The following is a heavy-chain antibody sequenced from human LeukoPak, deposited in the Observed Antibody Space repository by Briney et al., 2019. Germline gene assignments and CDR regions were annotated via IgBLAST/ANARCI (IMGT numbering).Heavy chain of an antibody. CDR3: ARARSSSWYGGPDY. CDR1: GFTFSSYA. J-gene: IGHJ4*02. D-gene: IGHD6-13*01. CDR2: ISYDGSNK. Sequence: GGSLRLSCAASGFTFSSYAMHWVRQAPGKGLEWVAVISYDGSNKYYADSVKGRFTISRDNSKNTLYLQMNSLRAEDTAVYYCARARSSSWYGGPDYWGQGTLVTVSS. V-gene: IGHV3-30-3*01.